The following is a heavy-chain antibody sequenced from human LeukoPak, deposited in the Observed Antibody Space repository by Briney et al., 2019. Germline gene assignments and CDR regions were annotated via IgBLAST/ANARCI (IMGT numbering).Heavy chain of an antibody. Sequence: SVKVSCKASGGTLSSYAINWVRRAPGQGLEWIGRIIPIFAIVNYAQNFQGRVTITADKSTNTAYMELSSLRFEDTAFYYCARADSSGYSLDENFDYWGQGTLVTVSS. V-gene: IGHV1-69*04. CDR3: ARADSSGYSLDENFDY. CDR2: IIPIFAIV. CDR1: GGTLSSYA. J-gene: IGHJ4*02. D-gene: IGHD3-22*01.